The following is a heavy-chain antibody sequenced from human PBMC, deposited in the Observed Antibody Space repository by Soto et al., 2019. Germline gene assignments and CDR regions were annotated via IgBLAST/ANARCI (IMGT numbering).Heavy chain of an antibody. CDR1: GFTFSNYG. V-gene: IGHV3-33*01. Sequence: GGSLRLSCAASGFTFSNYGMHWVRTAPGKGLEWVAIIWHDGNNKYYADSVRGRFIISRDNSKNRLYLQMNSLRAEDTAVYYCASDLVGASDSYGLDVWGQGTPVTVSS. CDR3: ASDLVGASDSYGLDV. J-gene: IGHJ6*02. D-gene: IGHD1-26*01. CDR2: IWHDGNNK.